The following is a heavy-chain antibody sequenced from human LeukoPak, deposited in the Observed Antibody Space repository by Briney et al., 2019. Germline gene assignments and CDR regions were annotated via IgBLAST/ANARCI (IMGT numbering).Heavy chain of an antibody. CDR2: ISSSGSTI. V-gene: IGHV3-11*01. J-gene: IGHJ6*02. CDR1: GFTFSVYY. Sequence: GGSLRLSCAASGFTFSVYYMSWIRQAPGKGLEWVSYISSSGSTIYYADSVKGRFTISRDNAKNSLYLQMNSLRAENTAVYYCGWGVAAAGKYGMDVWGQGTTVTVSS. D-gene: IGHD6-13*01. CDR3: GWGVAAAGKYGMDV.